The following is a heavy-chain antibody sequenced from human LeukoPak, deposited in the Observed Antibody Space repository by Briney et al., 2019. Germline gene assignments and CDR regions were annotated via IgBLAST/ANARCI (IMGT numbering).Heavy chain of an antibody. CDR2: ISSSSSYI. CDR1: GFTFSSYS. Sequence: GGSLRLSCAASGFTFSSYSMNWVRQAPGKGLKWVSSISSSSSYIYYADSVKGRFTISRDNAKNSLYLQMNSLRAEDTAVYYCARSAPYSSSWFDPWGQGTLVTVSS. V-gene: IGHV3-21*01. D-gene: IGHD6-13*01. J-gene: IGHJ5*02. CDR3: ARSAPYSSSWFDP.